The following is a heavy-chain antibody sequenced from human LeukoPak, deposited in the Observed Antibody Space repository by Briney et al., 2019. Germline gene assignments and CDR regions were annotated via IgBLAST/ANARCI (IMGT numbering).Heavy chain of an antibody. V-gene: IGHV4-4*07. CDR3: ARDRYYDTSVTDAFDI. Sequence: SETLSLTCTVSGGSISSYYWSWIRQLAGKGREWIGRIYSSGSTNYNPSLKSRVTMSVDTSKNQFSLTLSSVTAADTAVYYCARDRYYDTSVTDAFDIWGQGTMVTVSS. D-gene: IGHD3-22*01. CDR1: GGSISSYY. J-gene: IGHJ3*02. CDR2: IYSSGST.